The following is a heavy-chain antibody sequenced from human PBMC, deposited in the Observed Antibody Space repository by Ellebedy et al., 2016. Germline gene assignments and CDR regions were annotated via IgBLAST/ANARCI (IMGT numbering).Heavy chain of an antibody. D-gene: IGHD3-3*02. Sequence: GESLKISCAASGFTFSSYRMHWVRQAPGKGLEWVAVIWFDGSNKYYADSVKGRFTISRDNSKNTLYVQMNSLRAEDTAVYYCARSPQHFYYFDYWGQGTLVTVSS. V-gene: IGHV3-33*01. CDR3: ARSPQHFYYFDY. CDR2: IWFDGSNK. J-gene: IGHJ4*02. CDR1: GFTFSSYR.